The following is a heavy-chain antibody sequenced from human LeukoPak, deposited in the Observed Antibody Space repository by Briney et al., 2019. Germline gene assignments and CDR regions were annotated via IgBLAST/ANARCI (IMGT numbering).Heavy chain of an antibody. J-gene: IGHJ6*03. CDR1: GFTFSSYW. D-gene: IGHD2-15*01. CDR2: INSDGSST. V-gene: IGHV3-74*01. CDR3: ARDGRNCSGGSCYYYYYYMDV. Sequence: TGGSLRLSCAASGFTFSSYWMHWVRHAPGKGLVWVSRINSDGSSTSYADSVKGRFTISRDNAKNTLYLQMNSLRAEDTAVYYCARDGRNCSGGSCYYYYYYMDVWGKGTTVTVSS.